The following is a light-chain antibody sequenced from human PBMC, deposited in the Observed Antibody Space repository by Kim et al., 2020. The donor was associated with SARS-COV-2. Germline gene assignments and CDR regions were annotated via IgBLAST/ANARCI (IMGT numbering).Light chain of an antibody. CDR2: GAS. Sequence: EIVLTQSPGSLSLSPGERATLSCRTSQTFARSYLGWYQQKPGQAPRLLIYGASSRATGIPDRFSGSGSGTDFTLTISRLEPEDFAVYYWQQYGNSRWTFGQGTKVDIK. CDR3: QQYGNSRWT. J-gene: IGKJ1*01. CDR1: QTFARSY. V-gene: IGKV3-20*01.